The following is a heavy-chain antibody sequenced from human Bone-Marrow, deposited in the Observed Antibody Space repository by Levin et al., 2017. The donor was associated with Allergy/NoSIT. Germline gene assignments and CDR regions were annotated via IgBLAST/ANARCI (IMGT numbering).Heavy chain of an antibody. CDR2: IKGKTDGGTT. CDR1: GFTFGNAW. CDR3: TARSH. V-gene: IGHV3-15*01. Sequence: GGSLRLSCVASGFTFGNAWMNWVRQAPGKGLQWVGRIKGKTDGGTTDYAAPVTGRFTISRDDPTKTLYLQMNSRTTEDTAIYYCTARSHWGQGTLVTVFS. J-gene: IGHJ4*02.